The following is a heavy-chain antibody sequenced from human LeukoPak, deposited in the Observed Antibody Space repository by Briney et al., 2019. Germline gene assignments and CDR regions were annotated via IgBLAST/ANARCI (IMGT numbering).Heavy chain of an antibody. Sequence: WETLSLTCAVYGGSFSGYYWNWIRQPPGKGLEWIGEINHSGSTNYIPSLKSRVTISVDTSKNQFSLKLSSVTAADTAVYYCARGSKMLGYNWFDPWGQGTLVTVSS. CDR3: ARGSKMLGYNWFDP. CDR2: INHSGST. CDR1: GGSFSGYY. V-gene: IGHV4-34*01. D-gene: IGHD1-26*01. J-gene: IGHJ5*02.